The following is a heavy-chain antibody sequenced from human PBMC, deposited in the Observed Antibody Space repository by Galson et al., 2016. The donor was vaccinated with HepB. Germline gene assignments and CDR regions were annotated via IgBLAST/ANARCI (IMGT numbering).Heavy chain of an antibody. CDR1: GYTFSETY. J-gene: IGHJ4*02. Sequence: SLRLSCAASGYTFSETYMTWIRQAPGKGLEWISYITSSGGLSYYAASMEGRFTISRDNAKNSVYLQINSLRAEDTAVYYCASRGFYGSLDNWGQGTLVTVSS. CDR3: ASRGFYGSLDN. CDR2: ITSSGGLS. V-gene: IGHV3-11*01. D-gene: IGHD6-25*01.